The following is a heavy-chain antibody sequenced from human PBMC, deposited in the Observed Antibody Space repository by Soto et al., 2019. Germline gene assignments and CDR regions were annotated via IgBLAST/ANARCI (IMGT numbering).Heavy chain of an antibody. J-gene: IGHJ4*02. Sequence: QVHLVQSGAEVKKPGASVKVSCKASGNTFPSYIMHWVRRAPGQRLEWMGWIFGGNGNTKYSQKFQGRVTITRDTSASTVYMELSSLTSEDTAVYYCARGLGVAVNTPFCYWGQGTLVTVSS. V-gene: IGHV1-3*01. CDR2: IFGGNGNT. CDR1: GNTFPSYI. CDR3: ARGLGVAVNTPFCY. D-gene: IGHD6-19*01.